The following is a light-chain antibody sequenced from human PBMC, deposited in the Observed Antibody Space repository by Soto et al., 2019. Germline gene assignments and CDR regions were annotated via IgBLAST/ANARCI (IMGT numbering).Light chain of an antibody. CDR1: SSNIGGNS. CDR2: DDN. J-gene: IGLJ1*01. Sequence: QSELTQPPSVSAAPGQKVTSSCSGSSSNIGGNSVSWYQQLPGTAPKLLIYDDNKRPSGIPDRFSGSKSGTSATLGITGFQTGDEADYYCGSWDSSLSAYVFGTGTKVTVL. V-gene: IGLV1-51*01. CDR3: GSWDSSLSAYV.